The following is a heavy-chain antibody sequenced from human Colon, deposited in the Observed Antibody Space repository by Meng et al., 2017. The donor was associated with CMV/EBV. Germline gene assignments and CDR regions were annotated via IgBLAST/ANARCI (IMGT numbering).Heavy chain of an antibody. CDR3: VKDIHFRGGAWDGLHI. CDR2: ISWNGGIV. J-gene: IGHJ3*02. D-gene: IGHD3-10*01. V-gene: IGHV3-9*01. CDR1: GFTFDDHA. Sequence: SLKISCAASGFTFDDHAMHWVRQAPGKGLEWVSGISWNGGIVGYADSVKGRFTISRDNAKNSLYLQMNSLRAEDTALYYCVKDIHFRGGAWDGLHIWGQGAMVTVSS.